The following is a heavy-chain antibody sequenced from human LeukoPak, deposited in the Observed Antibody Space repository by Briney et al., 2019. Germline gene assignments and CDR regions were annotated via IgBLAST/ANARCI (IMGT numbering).Heavy chain of an antibody. Sequence: SVKVSCKASGGTFSSYAISWVRQAPGQGLEWMGGIIPIFGTANYAQKVQGRVTITTDESTSTAYMELSSLRSEDTAVYYCARGNSETYYYDSSGTGGFDPWGQGTLVTVSS. J-gene: IGHJ5*02. CDR1: GGTFSSYA. CDR2: IIPIFGTA. D-gene: IGHD3-22*01. V-gene: IGHV1-69*05. CDR3: ARGNSETYYYDSSGTGGFDP.